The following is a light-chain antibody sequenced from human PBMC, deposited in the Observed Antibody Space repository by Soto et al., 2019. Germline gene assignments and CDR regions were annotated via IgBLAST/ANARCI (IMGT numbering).Light chain of an antibody. Sequence: EIGLTQSPGTLCLSPGERASLSCRASQSVSSSYLDWYQKKHGQAPRLLIYGTSSRATGIPERFSGSGYGTDFTLTISRMETEDFAVYHCQQYGDSTLTFGGGTKVDIK. CDR2: GTS. V-gene: IGKV3-20*01. CDR3: QQYGDSTLT. J-gene: IGKJ4*01. CDR1: QSVSSSY.